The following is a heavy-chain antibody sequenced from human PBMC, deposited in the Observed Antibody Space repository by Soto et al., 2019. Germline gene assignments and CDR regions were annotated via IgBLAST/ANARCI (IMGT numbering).Heavy chain of an antibody. Sequence: QVQLQESGPGLVKPSETLSLTCTVSGGSISSYYWSWIRQPPGKGLEWIGYIYYSGSTNYNPSLKSRVTISVDTSKNQFSLKLSSVTAADTAVYYCARKKEQWLVPHTPLSDWYFDLWGRGTLVTVSS. CDR3: ARKKEQWLVPHTPLSDWYFDL. CDR1: GGSISSYY. CDR2: IYYSGST. D-gene: IGHD6-19*01. J-gene: IGHJ2*01. V-gene: IGHV4-59*01.